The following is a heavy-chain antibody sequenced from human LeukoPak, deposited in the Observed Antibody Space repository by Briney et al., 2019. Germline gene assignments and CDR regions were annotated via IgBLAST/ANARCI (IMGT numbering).Heavy chain of an antibody. D-gene: IGHD2-21*02. V-gene: IGHV5-51*01. CDR1: GYSFTTHW. J-gene: IGHJ5*02. Sequence: GESLKISCKGSGYSFTTHWIGWVRQMPGKGLELMGIIYPGGSDIGYSPSFQGQVTISADKSISTAYLQWSSLKASDTAMYYCARLPYCGGDCYPNWFDPWGQGTLVTVSS. CDR3: ARLPYCGGDCYPNWFDP. CDR2: IYPGGSDI.